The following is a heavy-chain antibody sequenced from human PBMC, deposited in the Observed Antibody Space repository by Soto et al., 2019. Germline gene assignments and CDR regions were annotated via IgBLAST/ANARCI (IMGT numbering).Heavy chain of an antibody. J-gene: IGHJ4*02. Sequence: QVQLVQSGAEVKKPGASVKVSCKASGYTFTSYGISWVRQAPGQGHEWMGWISAYNGNTNYAQKLQGRVTMTTDTSPSTAYMEIRSLRSDDGAVFCCARDSPPVDFWGQGTLVTVSS. CDR3: ARDSPPVDF. CDR1: GYTFTSYG. V-gene: IGHV1-18*01. CDR2: ISAYNGNT.